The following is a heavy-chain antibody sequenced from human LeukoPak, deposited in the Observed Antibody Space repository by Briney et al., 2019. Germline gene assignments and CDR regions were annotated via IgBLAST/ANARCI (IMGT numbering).Heavy chain of an antibody. CDR3: ASAPTYYDYVWGTSYAFDI. D-gene: IGHD3-16*01. V-gene: IGHV4-34*01. CDR2: INHSGST. CDR1: GGSFSGYY. Sequence: SETLSLTCAVYGGSFSGYYWSWIRQPPGKGLEWIGEINHSGSTNYNPSLKSRVTISVDTSKNQFSLKLSSVTAADTAVYYCASAPTYYDYVWGTSYAFDIRGQGTMVTVSS. J-gene: IGHJ3*02.